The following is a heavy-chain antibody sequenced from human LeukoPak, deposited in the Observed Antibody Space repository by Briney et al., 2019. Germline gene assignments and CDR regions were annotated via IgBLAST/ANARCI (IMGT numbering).Heavy chain of an antibody. CDR2: ISAYNGNT. J-gene: IGHJ4*02. CDR1: GYTFTSYG. Sequence: ASVKVSCKASGYTFTSYGISWVRQAPGQGLEWVGWISAYNGNTNYAQKLQGRVTMTTDTSTSTAYMELRSLRSDDTAVYYCARNYGDYWGGVGYFDYWGQGTLVTVSS. V-gene: IGHV1-18*01. D-gene: IGHD4-17*01. CDR3: ARNYGDYWGGVGYFDY.